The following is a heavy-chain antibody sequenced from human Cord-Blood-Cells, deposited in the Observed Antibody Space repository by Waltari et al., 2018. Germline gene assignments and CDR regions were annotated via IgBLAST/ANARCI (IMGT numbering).Heavy chain of an antibody. CDR2: IIPIFGTA. CDR3: AGSYCSSTSCYFDY. J-gene: IGHJ4*02. V-gene: IGHV1-69*01. Sequence: QVQLVQSGAEVKKPGSSVKVSCKASGGTFSRYAISWVRQAPGQGLEWMGGIIPIFGTANYAQKFQGRVTITADESTSTAYMELSSLRSEDTAVYYCAGSYCSSTSCYFDYWGQGTLVTVSS. CDR1: GGTFSRYA. D-gene: IGHD2-2*01.